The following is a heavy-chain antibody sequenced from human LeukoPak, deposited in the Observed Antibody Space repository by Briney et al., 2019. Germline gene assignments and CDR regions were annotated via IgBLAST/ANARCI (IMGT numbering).Heavy chain of an antibody. Sequence: KTSETLSLTCTVSSGSVSGTTFYWGWIRQPPGKGLEWIGTIFSTGTTYYNPSLKSRVTISADTSKNQFSLKLSAVTAADTAVYYCARHGLLYDFLAGYMIGQYYYYMGIWGKGTTVTISS. J-gene: IGHJ6*03. CDR1: SGSVSGTTFY. V-gene: IGHV4-39*01. CDR2: IFSTGTT. D-gene: IGHD3-9*01. CDR3: ARHGLLYDFLAGYMIGQYYYYMGI.